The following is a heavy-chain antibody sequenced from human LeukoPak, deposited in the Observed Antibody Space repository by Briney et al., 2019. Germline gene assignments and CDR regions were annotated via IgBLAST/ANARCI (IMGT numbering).Heavy chain of an antibody. CDR3: AKDTPGYYYDSSGPPRGYFQH. D-gene: IGHD3-22*01. J-gene: IGHJ1*01. Sequence: PGGSLRLSCAASGFTFSSYAMSWVRQAPGKGLEWVSAISGSGGSTYYADSVKGRFTISRDNSKNTLYLQMNSLRAEDTAVYYCAKDTPGYYYDSSGPPRGYFQHWGQGTLVTVSS. CDR1: GFTFSSYA. CDR2: ISGSGGST. V-gene: IGHV3-23*01.